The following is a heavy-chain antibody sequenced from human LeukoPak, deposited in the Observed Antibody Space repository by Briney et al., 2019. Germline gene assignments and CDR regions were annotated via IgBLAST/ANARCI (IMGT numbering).Heavy chain of an antibody. D-gene: IGHD6-19*01. Sequence: SETLSLTCTVSGGSISSRSYYWGWIRQPPGKGLEWIGSIYYSGSTYYNPSLKSRVTISVDTAKNQFSLKLSAVTAGATAVYYCARYRYSSGWCSGGFAPWGQGTLVTVSS. J-gene: IGHJ5*02. V-gene: IGHV4-39*01. CDR1: GGSISSRSYY. CDR2: IYYSGST. CDR3: ARYRYSSGWCSGGFAP.